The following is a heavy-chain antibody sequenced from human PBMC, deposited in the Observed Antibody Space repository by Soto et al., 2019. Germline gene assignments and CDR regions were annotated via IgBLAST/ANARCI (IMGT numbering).Heavy chain of an antibody. D-gene: IGHD2-2*01. CDR3: ARVEACSSTGCYSVLDY. CDR2: SNSDGSST. CDR1: GFTFSSYW. V-gene: IGHV3-74*03. J-gene: IGHJ4*02. Sequence: EVQLVESGRGLVQPGGSLRLSCAASGFTFSSYWTHWVRQAPGKGLVWVSRSNSDGSSTKYADSVKGRITISKDNAKNTQYLQMNRLRDDDTAVYYCARVEACSSTGCYSVLDYCGQGTLVTVSS.